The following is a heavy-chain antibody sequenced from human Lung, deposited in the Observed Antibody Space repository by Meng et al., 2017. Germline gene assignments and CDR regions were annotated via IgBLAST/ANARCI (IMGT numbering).Heavy chain of an antibody. CDR3: ARFDISSSGRGDY. V-gene: IGHV4-4*02. Sequence: VQLQESGPGLVKPSGTLSLTCAVSGGSITSSTWWSWVRQTPGKGLEWFGEIFHSGSTNSNPPLESRVTISVDKSKNQFSLKVYSVTAADTATYYCARFDISSSGRGDYWGQGILVTVSS. CDR2: IFHSGST. D-gene: IGHD1-26*01. CDR1: GGSITSSTW. J-gene: IGHJ4*02.